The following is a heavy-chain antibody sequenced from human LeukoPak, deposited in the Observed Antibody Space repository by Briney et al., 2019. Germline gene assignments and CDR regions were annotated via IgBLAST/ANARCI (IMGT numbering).Heavy chain of an antibody. V-gene: IGHV3-23*01. CDR1: GFTFSSYA. J-gene: IGHJ4*02. Sequence: GGSLRLSCVASGFTFSSYAMTWFRQAPGKGLEWVSSFSGGDGSPYHADSVKGRFTISRDNSKSTLYLQMNSLRAADTAIYYCAKNGWLRSSGLWGDYWGQGALVTVSS. CDR3: AKNGWLRSSGLWGDY. CDR2: FSGGDGSP. D-gene: IGHD5-12*01.